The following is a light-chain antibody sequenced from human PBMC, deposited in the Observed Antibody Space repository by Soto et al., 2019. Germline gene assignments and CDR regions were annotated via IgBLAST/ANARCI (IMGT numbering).Light chain of an antibody. CDR3: MQALQTPWT. J-gene: IGKJ1*01. CDR1: QSLLHSNGYNY. CDR2: LAS. Sequence: DIVMTQSPLSLPVTPGEPASISCRSSQSLLHSNGYNYLDWYLQKPGQSPQLLMYLASNRASGVPDRFSGSGSGTDFTLKISRVEADDVGVYFCMQALQTPWTFGQGTTVDIK. V-gene: IGKV2-28*01.